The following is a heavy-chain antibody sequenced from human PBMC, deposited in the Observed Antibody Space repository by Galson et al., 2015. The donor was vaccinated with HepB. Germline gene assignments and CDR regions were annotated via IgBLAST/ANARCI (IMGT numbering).Heavy chain of an antibody. CDR2: ISFDGSKK. CDR1: GFSFSYYG. Sequence: SLRLSCAASGFSFSYYGMHWVRQAPGKGLEWVAVISFDGSKKYHADSVKGRFTISRDNSKNTLYLQMNSLRAEDTAVYYCAKVDDYYDSTNYYYFDYWGQGTLVTVSS. V-gene: IGHV3-30*18. CDR3: AKVDDYYDSTNYYYFDY. J-gene: IGHJ4*02. D-gene: IGHD3-22*01.